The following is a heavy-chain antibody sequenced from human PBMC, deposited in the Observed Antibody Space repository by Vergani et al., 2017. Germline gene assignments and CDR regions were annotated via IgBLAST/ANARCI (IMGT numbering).Heavy chain of an antibody. CDR2: IYSGGST. CDR3: AREFYGDPDDAFDI. D-gene: IGHD4-17*01. V-gene: IGHV3-53*01. J-gene: IGHJ3*02. Sequence: EVQLVESGGGLIQPGGSLRLSCAASGFTVSSNYMSWVRQAPGKGLEWVSVIYSGGSTYYADSVKGRFTISRDNSKNTLYLQMNSLRAEDTAVYYCAREFYGDPDDAFDIWGQGTMVTVSS. CDR1: GFTVSSNY.